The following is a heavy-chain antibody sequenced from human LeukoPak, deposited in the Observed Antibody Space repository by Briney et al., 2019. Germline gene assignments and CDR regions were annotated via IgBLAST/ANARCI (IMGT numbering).Heavy chain of an antibody. CDR2: INPNDGGT. D-gene: IGHD6-13*01. J-gene: IGHJ4*02. CDR3: ARGFSIAAADY. CDR1: GYTFTGYY. V-gene: IGHV1-2*02. Sequence: ASVKVSCKASGYTFTGYYIHWVRQAPGQGLEWMGWINPNDGGTNYAQKFEGRVTMTSDTSISTAYMELSSLRSDDTAVYYCARGFSIAAADYWGQGALVTVSS.